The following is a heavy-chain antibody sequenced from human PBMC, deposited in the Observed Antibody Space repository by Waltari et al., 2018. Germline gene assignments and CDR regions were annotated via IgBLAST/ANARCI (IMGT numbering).Heavy chain of an antibody. CDR3: ARGPATADFDY. D-gene: IGHD2-2*01. CDR1: GYTFTGYF. CDR2: INPNSGDT. Sequence: QVQLVQSGAEMKKPGASVKVSCKASGYTFTGYFMNWMRQAPGQGLEWMGWINPNSGDTKYAQKFQGRVTMTRDTSISTAYMELSRLTSDDTAVYYCARGPATADFDYWGQGTLVTVSS. V-gene: IGHV1-2*02. J-gene: IGHJ4*02.